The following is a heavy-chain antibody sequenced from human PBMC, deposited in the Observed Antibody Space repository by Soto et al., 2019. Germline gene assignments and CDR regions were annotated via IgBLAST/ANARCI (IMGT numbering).Heavy chain of an antibody. CDR3: ARDGDPVEQLVPYNWFDP. D-gene: IGHD6-6*01. V-gene: IGHV1-69*01. CDR2: IIPIFGTA. CDR1: GGTFSSYA. J-gene: IGHJ5*02. Sequence: QVQLVQSGAEVKKPGSSVKVSCKASGGTFSSYAISWVRQAPGQGLEWMGGIIPIFGTANYAQKFQGRVTITADESTSTAYMELSILRSEDTAVYYCARDGDPVEQLVPYNWFDPWGQGTLVTVSS.